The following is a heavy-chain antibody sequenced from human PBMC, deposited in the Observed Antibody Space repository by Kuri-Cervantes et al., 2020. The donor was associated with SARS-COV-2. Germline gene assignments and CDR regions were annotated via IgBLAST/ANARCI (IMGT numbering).Heavy chain of an antibody. D-gene: IGHD3-3*01. CDR2: IFYSGIT. Sequence: GSLRLSCTVSGGSISSHFWSWIRQPPGKGLEWIGYIFYSGITNYNPSLKSQVTISVDTSKKQFSLQLSSVTAADTAVYYCARGLWNGLHENWGQGTLVTVSS. J-gene: IGHJ4*02. V-gene: IGHV4-59*11. CDR1: GGSISSHF. CDR3: ARGLWNGLHEN.